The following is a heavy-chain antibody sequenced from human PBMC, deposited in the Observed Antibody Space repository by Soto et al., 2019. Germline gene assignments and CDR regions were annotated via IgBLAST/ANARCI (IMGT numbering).Heavy chain of an antibody. D-gene: IGHD3-9*01. CDR1: GGSISSGGYY. J-gene: IGHJ6*02. CDR2: IYYSGST. Sequence: SETLSLTCTVSGGSISSGGYYWSWIRQHPGKGLEWIGYIYYSGSTYYNQSLKSRVTISVDTSKNQFSLKLSSVTAADTAVYYCARASPDYYDILTGSLDYYGMDVWGQGTTVTVSS. V-gene: IGHV4-31*03. CDR3: ARASPDYYDILTGSLDYYGMDV.